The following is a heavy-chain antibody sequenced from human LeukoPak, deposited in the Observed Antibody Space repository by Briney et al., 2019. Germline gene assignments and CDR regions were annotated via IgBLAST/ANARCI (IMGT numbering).Heavy chain of an antibody. V-gene: IGHV3-7*05. Sequence: PGGSLRLSCAASGXTFSRFWVNWVRQAPGGGLEWVANIDQSGGRNNYVDSVKGRFTISRDNAKNSLFLEMSSLRADDTAVYFCARDVEGGTFDIWGQGTTVTVSS. CDR1: GXTFSRFW. CDR2: IDQSGGRN. CDR3: ARDVEGGTFDI. D-gene: IGHD3-16*01. J-gene: IGHJ3*02.